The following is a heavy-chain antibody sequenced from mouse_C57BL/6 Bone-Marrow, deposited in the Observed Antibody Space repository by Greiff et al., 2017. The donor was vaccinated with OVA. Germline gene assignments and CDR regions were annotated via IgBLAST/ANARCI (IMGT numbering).Heavy chain of an antibody. CDR3: ARHGY. Sequence: EVQGVESGGGLVQPGASLKLSCESYEYEFPSHDMSWVSQTPEKRLELVAVINSDGGSTYYTDTMERRFIISRDNTTKTLYLQRSRLMSEDTALYYCARHGYWGQGTTLTVSS. CDR1: EYEFPSHD. CDR2: INSDGGST. J-gene: IGHJ2*01. V-gene: IGHV5-2*01.